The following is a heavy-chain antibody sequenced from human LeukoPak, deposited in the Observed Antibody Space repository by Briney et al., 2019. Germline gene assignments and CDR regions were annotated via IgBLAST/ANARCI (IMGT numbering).Heavy chain of an antibody. D-gene: IGHD6-19*01. CDR1: GFTFSNYA. CDR2: ITDTSGKT. V-gene: IGHV3-23*01. CDR3: AKDEYSSGFL. Sequence: GGSLRLSCAASGFTFSNYAMSWVRQAPGKGLDWVSAITDTSGKTDYADSVKGRFTISRDNSKNTLYLQMNSLRAEDTAVYYCAKDEYSSGFLWGQGTLVTVSS. J-gene: IGHJ4*02.